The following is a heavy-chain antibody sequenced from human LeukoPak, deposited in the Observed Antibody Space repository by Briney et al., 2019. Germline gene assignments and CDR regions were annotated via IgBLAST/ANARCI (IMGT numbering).Heavy chain of an antibody. CDR3: ARGNFYYGMDV. CDR1: GGSFSDYC. V-gene: IGHV4-34*01. J-gene: IGHJ6*02. CDR2: ISHSGST. Sequence: SETLSLTCGVYGGSFSDYCWTWIRRPPGKGLEWIGEISHSGSTNYNPSLKSRVTISEDTSKKQFSLKLSSVTAADTAVYYCARGNFYYGMDVWGQGTTVTVSS.